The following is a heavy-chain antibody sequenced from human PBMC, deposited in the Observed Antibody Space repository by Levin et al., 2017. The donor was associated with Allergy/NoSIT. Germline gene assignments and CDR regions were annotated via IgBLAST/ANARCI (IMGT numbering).Heavy chain of an antibody. D-gene: IGHD1-1*01. CDR1: GGSISSSSYY. CDR3: ARQAYAAYTTSTIGIDY. Sequence: PSETLSLTCTVSGGSISSSSYYWGWIRQPPGKGLEWIGSIYYSGSTYYNPSLKSRVTISVDTSKNQFSLKLSSVTAADTAVYYCARQAYAAYTTSTIGIDYWGQGTLVTVSS. CDR2: IYYSGST. J-gene: IGHJ4*02. V-gene: IGHV4-39*01.